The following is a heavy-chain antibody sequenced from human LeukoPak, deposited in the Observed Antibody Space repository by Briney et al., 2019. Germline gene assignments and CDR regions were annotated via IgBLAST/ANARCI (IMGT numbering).Heavy chain of an antibody. CDR2: IKSKTDGGTT. Sequence: GGSLSLNCTGSGFTCGDYDLDRDRQAPGKGLEWVGRIKSKTDGGTTDYAAPVKGRFTISRDDSKNTLYLQMNSLKTEDTAVEYCIILVPALCHFWRQGTLVTVSS. CDR1: GFTCGDYD. J-gene: IGHJ4*02. V-gene: IGHV3-15*01. D-gene: IGHD2-2*01. CDR3: IILVPALCHF.